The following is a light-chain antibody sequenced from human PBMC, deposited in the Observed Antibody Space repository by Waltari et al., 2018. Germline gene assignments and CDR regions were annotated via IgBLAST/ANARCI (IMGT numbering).Light chain of an antibody. J-gene: IGLJ1*01. CDR3: AAWDDSLNGPV. CDR1: SSNIGDNT. V-gene: IGLV1-44*01. Sequence: QSVLTQPPSASGTPGQSILISCSGSSSNIGDNTVTWYQQVPGTAPKLLIYGTRERPSGVSNRLSGSKSGTSASQAISALQPEDEADYYCAAWDDSLNGPVFGTGTKVTVL. CDR2: GTR.